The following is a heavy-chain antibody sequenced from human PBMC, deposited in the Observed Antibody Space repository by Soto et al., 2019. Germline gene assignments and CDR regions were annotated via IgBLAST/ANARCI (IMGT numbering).Heavy chain of an antibody. V-gene: IGHV1-69*01. D-gene: IGHD2-21*01. Sequence: SVVVPYKAPGVTFSSYAISWVRQAPGNWREWMGGIIPIFGTANYAQKFQGRVTITADESTSTAYMELSSLRSEDTPVNYCARVIGASGNWCQANVVTVSS. CDR2: IIPIFGTA. CDR1: GVTFSSYA. J-gene: IGHJ4*02. CDR3: ARVIGASGN.